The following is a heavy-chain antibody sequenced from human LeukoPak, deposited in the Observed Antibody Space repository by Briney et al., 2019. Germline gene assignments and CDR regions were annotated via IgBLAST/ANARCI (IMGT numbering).Heavy chain of an antibody. V-gene: IGHV4-59*01. D-gene: IGHD1-14*01. CDR2: IYYSGST. CDR3: ARCLAGRLTTGFMDV. CDR1: GGSISSYY. Sequence: PSETLSLTCTVSGGSISSYYWSWIRQPPGKGLEWIGYIYYSGSTNYNPSLKSRVTISVDTSKNQFSLKLSSVTAADTAVYYCARCLAGRLTTGFMDVWGQGTTVTVSS. J-gene: IGHJ6*02.